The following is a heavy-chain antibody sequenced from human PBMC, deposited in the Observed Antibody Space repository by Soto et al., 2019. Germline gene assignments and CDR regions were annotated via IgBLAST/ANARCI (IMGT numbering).Heavy chain of an antibody. J-gene: IGHJ4*02. CDR1: GFTFSSYG. D-gene: IGHD3-10*01. Sequence: GGSLRLSCAASGFTFSSYGMHWVRQAPGKGLEWVAVIWYDGSNKYYADSVKGRFTISRDNSKNTLYLQMNSLRAKDTAVYYCARGEGLLWFGELFGGGDYWGQGTLVTVSS. CDR3: ARGEGLLWFGELFGGGDY. CDR2: IWYDGSNK. V-gene: IGHV3-33*01.